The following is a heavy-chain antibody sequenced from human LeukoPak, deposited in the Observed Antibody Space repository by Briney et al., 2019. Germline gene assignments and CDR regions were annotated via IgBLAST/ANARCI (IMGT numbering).Heavy chain of an antibody. J-gene: IGHJ5*02. CDR2: INPNSGGT. CDR1: GYTFTGYY. V-gene: IGHV1-2*06. Sequence: ASVKVSCKSSGYTFTGYYMHWVRQAPGQGLEWMGRINPNSGGTDYAQKFQGRVTMTRDTFISTAYMELSRLRSDDTAVYYCARDPTPSSPRLAFFDNWFDPWGQGTLVTVSS. CDR3: ARDPTPSSPRLAFFDNWFDP. D-gene: IGHD6-13*01.